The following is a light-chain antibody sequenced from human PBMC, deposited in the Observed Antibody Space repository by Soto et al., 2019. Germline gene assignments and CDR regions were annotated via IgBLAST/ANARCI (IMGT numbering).Light chain of an antibody. CDR2: DAS. Sequence: DIQRTRAPSTLSPSVGDRVSITCRARHSISRLVSWQKQTPRKAPKLLIYDASSSESGAPSSFSGSGSGTEFTLTIRSLKPDDFATDYCQHYNSLLTFGGGTKVDIK. J-gene: IGKJ4*01. V-gene: IGKV1-5*01. CDR3: QHYNSLLT. CDR1: HSISRL.